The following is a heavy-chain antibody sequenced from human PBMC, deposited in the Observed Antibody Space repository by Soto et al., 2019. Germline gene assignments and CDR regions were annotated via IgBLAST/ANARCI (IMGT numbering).Heavy chain of an antibody. V-gene: IGHV4-59*01. CDR1: GGSISSYY. CDR3: ARTGVYSNYAWFDP. D-gene: IGHD4-4*01. Sequence: PSETLSLTCTVSGGSISSYYWSWIRQPPGKGLEWIGYIYYSGSTNYNPSLKSRVTISVDTSKNQFSLKLSSVTAADTAVYYCARTGVYSNYAWFDPWGQGTLVTVSS. CDR2: IYYSGST. J-gene: IGHJ5*02.